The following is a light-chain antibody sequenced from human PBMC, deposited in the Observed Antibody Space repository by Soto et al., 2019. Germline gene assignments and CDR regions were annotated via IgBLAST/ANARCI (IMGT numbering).Light chain of an antibody. CDR3: SSYTSSSTLDVV. J-gene: IGLJ2*01. Sequence: QSVLTQPASVSGSPGQSITISCTGTSSDVGGYNYVSWYQQHPGKDPKLMIYDVSNRPSGVSNRFSGSKSGNTASMTISGLQAEDEADYYCSSYTSSSTLDVVVCGGTELAVL. CDR1: SSDVGGYNY. CDR2: DVS. V-gene: IGLV2-14*01.